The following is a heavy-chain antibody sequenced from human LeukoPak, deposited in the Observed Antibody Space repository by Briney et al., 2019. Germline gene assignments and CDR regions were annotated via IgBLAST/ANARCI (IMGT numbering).Heavy chain of an antibody. D-gene: IGHD2-2*01. V-gene: IGHV5-51*01. CDR3: ARQGSSTFFRRRGWFDP. Sequence: GESLKISCKGSGYSFTSYWIGWVRQMPGKGLEWMGIIYPGDSDTRYGPSFQGQVTISADKSISTAYLQWSSLKASDTAMYYCARQGSSTFFRRRGWFDPWGQGTLVTVSS. CDR1: GYSFTSYW. CDR2: IYPGDSDT. J-gene: IGHJ5*02.